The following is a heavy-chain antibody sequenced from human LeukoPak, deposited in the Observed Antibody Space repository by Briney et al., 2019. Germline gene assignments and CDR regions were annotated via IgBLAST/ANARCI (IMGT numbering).Heavy chain of an antibody. D-gene: IGHD3-9*01. CDR1: GGSISSYY. CDR3: GRDGDPVYYDILTGYYIGAFDI. J-gene: IGHJ3*02. CDR2: IYYSGST. Sequence: SETLSLTCTVSGGSISSYYWSWIRQPPGKGLEWIGYIYYSGSTNYNPSLKSRVTILVDTSKNQFSLKLSSVTAADTAVYYCGRDGDPVYYDILTGYYIGAFDIWGQGTMVTVSS. V-gene: IGHV4-59*01.